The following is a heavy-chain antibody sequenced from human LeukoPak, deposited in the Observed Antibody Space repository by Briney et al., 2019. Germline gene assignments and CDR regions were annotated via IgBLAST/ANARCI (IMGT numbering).Heavy chain of an antibody. CDR1: GYTLTKLS. CDR2: FDPEDGKT. V-gene: IGHV1-24*01. J-gene: IGHJ4*02. CDR3: AKRKTSYFFDS. Sequence: ASVNVSCKASGYTLTKLSMHWVRQAPGKGLEWMGGFDPEDGKTIYAQQLQGRVTMTEDTSTDTAYMELGSLRSEDTAVYYCAKRKTSYFFDSWGQGTLVTVSS.